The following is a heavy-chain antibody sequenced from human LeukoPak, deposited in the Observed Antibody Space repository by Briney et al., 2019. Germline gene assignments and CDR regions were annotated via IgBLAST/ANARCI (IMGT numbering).Heavy chain of an antibody. D-gene: IGHD3-10*01. CDR1: GGSFSGYY. CDR3: AKASMVRGVIVY. Sequence: PSETLSLTCAVYGGSFSGYYWSWIRQPPGEGLEWIGEINHSGSTNYNPSLKSRVTISVDTSKNQFSLKLSSVTAADTAVYYCAKASMVRGVIVYWGQGTLVTVSS. V-gene: IGHV4-34*01. CDR2: INHSGST. J-gene: IGHJ4*02.